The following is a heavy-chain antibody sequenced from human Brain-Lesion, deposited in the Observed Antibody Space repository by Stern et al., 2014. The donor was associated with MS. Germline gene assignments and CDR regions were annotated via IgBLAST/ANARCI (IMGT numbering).Heavy chain of an antibody. CDR2: IFPRDSNT. CDR1: GYLFDDYW. V-gene: IGHV5-51*03. D-gene: IGHD5-12*01. J-gene: IGHJ4*02. CDR3: ARSPATPSGYDRFDY. Sequence: VQLGQSGAEVKKPGESLKISCEASGYLFDDYWIGWVRQMSGRGLELVAIIFPRDSNTRYSPSVQGQVTISADKSISTAHLQWSSLKPSDPAIYYCARSPATPSGYDRFDYWGQGALVTVSS.